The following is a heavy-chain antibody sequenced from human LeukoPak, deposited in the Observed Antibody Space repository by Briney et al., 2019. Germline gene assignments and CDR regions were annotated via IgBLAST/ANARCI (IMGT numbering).Heavy chain of an antibody. D-gene: IGHD2-21*02. CDR3: ARAHCGGDCYENYYFDY. V-gene: IGHV3-13*01. CDR1: GFTFSSYD. Sequence: GGSLRLSCAASGFTFSSYDMHWVRQATGKGLEWVSAIGTAGDTYYPGSVEGRFTISGENAKNSLYLQMNSLRAGDTAVYYCARAHCGGDCYENYYFDYWGQGTLVTVSS. J-gene: IGHJ4*02. CDR2: IGTAGDT.